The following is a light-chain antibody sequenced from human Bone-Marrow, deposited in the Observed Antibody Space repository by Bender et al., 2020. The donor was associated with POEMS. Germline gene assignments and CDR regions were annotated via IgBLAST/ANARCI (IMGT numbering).Light chain of an antibody. V-gene: IGLV1-40*01. CDR3: QSYDNSLGGWV. CDR1: SSNTGSGYD. CDR2: GYN. J-gene: IGLJ3*02. Sequence: HSVLTLPPSVSGAPAQRVTISCTGSSSNTGSGYDINWYQHLPGKAPKLLIYGYNNRPSGVPDRFSGSKSGTSASLATTGLQAEDEGDYYCQSYDNSLGGWVFGGGTKLTVL.